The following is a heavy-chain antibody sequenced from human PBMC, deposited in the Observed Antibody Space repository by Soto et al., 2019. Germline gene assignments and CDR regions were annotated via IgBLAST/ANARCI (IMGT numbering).Heavy chain of an antibody. Sequence: ASVKVSCKASGYTFTSYGISWVRQAPGQGLEWMGWISAYNGNTNYAQKLQGRVTMTTDTSTSTVYMELSSLKSEDTAVYYCAREVSGSPIGYSGPGTLVTVSS. CDR1: GYTFTSYG. J-gene: IGHJ4*02. CDR2: ISAYNGNT. CDR3: AREVSGSPIGY. D-gene: IGHD2-8*01. V-gene: IGHV1-18*04.